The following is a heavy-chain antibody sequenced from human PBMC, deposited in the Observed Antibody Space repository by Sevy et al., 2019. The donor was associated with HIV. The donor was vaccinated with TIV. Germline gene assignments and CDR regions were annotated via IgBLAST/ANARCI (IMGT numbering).Heavy chain of an antibody. CDR2: IWYDGSNK. CDR3: ARDLGVYAMYYYYYGMDV. CDR1: GFTFSSYG. Sequence: GGSLRLSCAASGFTFSSYGMHWVRQAPGKGLEWVAVIWYDGSNKNYADSVKGRFTISRDNSKNTLYLQMNSLRAEDTAVYYCARDLGVYAMYYYYYGMDVWGQGTTVTVSS. J-gene: IGHJ6*02. V-gene: IGHV3-33*01. D-gene: IGHD2-8*01.